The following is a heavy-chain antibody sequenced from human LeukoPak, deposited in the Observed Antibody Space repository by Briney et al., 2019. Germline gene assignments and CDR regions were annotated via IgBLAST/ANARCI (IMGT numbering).Heavy chain of an antibody. D-gene: IGHD2-2*02. CDR2: IKSKTDGGTT. J-gene: IGHJ4*02. V-gene: IGHV3-15*01. CDR1: EFTFSNAW. CDR3: TTLSLFYGDTVDY. Sequence: GGSLRLSCAASEFTFSNAWMNWVRQAPGKGLEWVGRIKSKTDGGTTDYAAPVKGSFTISRDDSKNTLYLQMNSLKTEDTAVYYRTTLSLFYGDTVDYWGQGTLVTVSS.